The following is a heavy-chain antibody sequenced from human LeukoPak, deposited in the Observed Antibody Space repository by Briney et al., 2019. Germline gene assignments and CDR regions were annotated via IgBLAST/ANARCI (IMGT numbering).Heavy chain of an antibody. CDR2: ISASGGSP. CDR3: AKRNYDSSGYYPHYFDY. V-gene: IGHV3-23*01. J-gene: IGHJ4*02. CDR1: GFTFSSYA. D-gene: IGHD3-22*01. Sequence: GGSLRLSCAASGFTFSSYAMTWVRQAPGKGLDWVSGISASGGSPYYADSVKGRFTISRDNSKNTLYLQMNSLRAEDTAVYYCAKRNYDSSGYYPHYFDYWGQGTLVTVSS.